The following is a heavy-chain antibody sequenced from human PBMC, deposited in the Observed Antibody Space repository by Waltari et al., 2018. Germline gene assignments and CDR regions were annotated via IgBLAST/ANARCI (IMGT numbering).Heavy chain of an antibody. D-gene: IGHD6-13*01. CDR2: ISGPALTT. J-gene: IGHJ4*02. CDR1: GFNFISYA. Sequence: EVQLLESGGGLVQPGGSLRLSCAASGFNFISYALTWVRQAPGKGLEWVSSISGPALTTFYADSVKGRFSVSRDNSKNTLYLQINGLRADDTAVYYCAKAGGIAAAEFQFDFWGRGTLVTVSS. V-gene: IGHV3-23*01. CDR3: AKAGGIAAAEFQFDF.